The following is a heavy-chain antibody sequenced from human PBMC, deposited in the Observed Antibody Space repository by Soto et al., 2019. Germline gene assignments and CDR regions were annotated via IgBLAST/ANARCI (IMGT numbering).Heavy chain of an antibody. V-gene: IGHV4-39*07. D-gene: IGHD6-19*01. CDR3: ARDSSGWYNWFDP. J-gene: IGHJ5*02. CDR2: FYYSGST. CDR1: GGSIISSSYY. Sequence: PSETLSLTCTVSGGSIISSSYYWGLIRQSPGKGLEWIGSFYYSGSTYYSPSLRSRVTISVDTSKNQFSLKLSSVTAADTAVYYCARDSSGWYNWFDPWGQGTLVTVSS.